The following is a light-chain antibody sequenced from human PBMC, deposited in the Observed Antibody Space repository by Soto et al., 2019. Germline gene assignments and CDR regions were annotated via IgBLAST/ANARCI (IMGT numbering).Light chain of an antibody. CDR1: SSDVGGYNY. CDR3: SSYTSSSTYVV. Sequence: QSALTQPASVSGSPGQSITISCTGTSSDVGGYNYVSWYQQHPGKAPKLMIYDVSNRPSGVSNRFSGSKSGNTASLTISGLQAEDEADYCSSYTSSSTYVVFGGGTKVTVL. V-gene: IGLV2-14*01. CDR2: DVS. J-gene: IGLJ2*01.